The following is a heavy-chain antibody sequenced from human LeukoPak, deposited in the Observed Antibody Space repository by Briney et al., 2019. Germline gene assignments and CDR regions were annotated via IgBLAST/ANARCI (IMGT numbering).Heavy chain of an antibody. Sequence: ASVKVSCKASGYTFTSYAMHWVRQAPGQRLEWMGWINAGNGNTKYSQKLQGRVTITRDTSASTAYMELSSLRSEDTAVYYCARDPVDTAMASYFDYWGQGTLVTVSS. CDR2: INAGNGNT. CDR3: ARDPVDTAMASYFDY. D-gene: IGHD5-18*01. J-gene: IGHJ4*02. CDR1: GYTFTSYA. V-gene: IGHV1-3*01.